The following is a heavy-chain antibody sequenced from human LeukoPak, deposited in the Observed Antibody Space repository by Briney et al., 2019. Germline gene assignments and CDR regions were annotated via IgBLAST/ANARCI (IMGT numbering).Heavy chain of an antibody. CDR1: GGSISSGCYY. D-gene: IGHD4-17*01. CDR2: LYYSGST. Sequence: SQTLSLTCTVSGGSISSGCYYWSWIRPHPGEGLEWIGNLYYSGSTYYSPALKSQVTISVDTSKNQFSLKLSSVTAADTAVYYCARHYGDYGPAPHYYYYYMDVWGKGTTVTVSS. CDR3: ARHYGDYGPAPHYYYYYMDV. J-gene: IGHJ6*03. V-gene: IGHV4-31*01.